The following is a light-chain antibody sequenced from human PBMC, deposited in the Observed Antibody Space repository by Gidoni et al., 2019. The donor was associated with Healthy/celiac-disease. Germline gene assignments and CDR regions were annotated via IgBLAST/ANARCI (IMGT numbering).Light chain of an antibody. CDR2: LGS. V-gene: IGKV2-28*01. CDR3: RQALQTPLT. CDR1: QSLLHSNGYNY. J-gene: IGKJ4*01. Sequence: DIVMTQSPLSLPVTPGEPASISCRSSQSLLHSNGYNYLDWYLQKPGQSPQLLIYLGSNRASGVPDRFSGSGSGTEFSLKISRVEAEDVGVYYCRQALQTPLTFXGXTKVEIK.